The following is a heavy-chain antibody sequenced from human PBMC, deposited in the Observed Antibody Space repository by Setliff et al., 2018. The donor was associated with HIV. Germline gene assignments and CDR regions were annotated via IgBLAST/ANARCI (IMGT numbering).Heavy chain of an antibody. CDR3: AAVFTGEPGRSLDY. D-gene: IGHD1-26*01. CDR2: ISSSGSYI. V-gene: IGHV3-21*01. Sequence: PGGSLRLSCTVSGFTFISSTMNWVRQAPGKGLEWVASISSSGSYIHYADSLKGRFTISRDNAKNSQYLLMSDLRAEDTAVYYCAAVFTGEPGRSLDYWGQGTPVTVS. J-gene: IGHJ4*02. CDR1: GFTFISST.